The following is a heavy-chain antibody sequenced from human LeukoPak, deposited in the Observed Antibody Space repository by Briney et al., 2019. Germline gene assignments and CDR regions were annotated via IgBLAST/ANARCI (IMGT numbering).Heavy chain of an antibody. CDR1: GGSIRSYY. CDR2: IYYSGST. Sequence: SDTLSLTCTVSGGSIRSYYWSWIRQPPGKGLEWLGYIYYSGSTNYNPSLKSRVTISVETSKNQFSLKLSSVAAADTAVYYCARGGGSTDYYDSSGYFWGQGTLVSVSS. V-gene: IGHV4-59*07. CDR3: ARGGGSTDYYDSSGYF. J-gene: IGHJ4*02. D-gene: IGHD3-22*01.